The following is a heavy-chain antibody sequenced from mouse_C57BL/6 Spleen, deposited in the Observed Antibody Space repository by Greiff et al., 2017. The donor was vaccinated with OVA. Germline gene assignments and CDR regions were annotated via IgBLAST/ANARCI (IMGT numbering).Heavy chain of an antibody. Sequence: QLQQPGAELVKPGASVKLSCKASGYTFTSYWMHWVKQRPGQGLEWIGMIYPNSGSTNYNEKFKSKATLTVDKSSSTAYMQLSSLTSEDSAVYYCARWQSTMVTTDWYFDVWGTGTTVTVSS. V-gene: IGHV1-64*01. CDR2: IYPNSGST. J-gene: IGHJ1*03. D-gene: IGHD2-2*01. CDR1: GYTFTSYW. CDR3: ARWQSTMVTTDWYFDV.